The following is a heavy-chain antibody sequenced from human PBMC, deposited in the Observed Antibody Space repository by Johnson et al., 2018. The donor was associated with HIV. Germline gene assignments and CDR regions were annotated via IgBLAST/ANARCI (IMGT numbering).Heavy chain of an antibody. CDR2: ISGSGGST. CDR1: GFTFSSYA. Sequence: VKLVESGGGLVQPGGSLRLSCAASGFTFSSYAMSWVRQAPGKGLEWVSAISGSGGSTYYADSVKGRFTISRDNSKNTLYLQMNSLRAEDTAVYYCAKDLQYCSGGSCYLIRSAFDIWGQGTMVTVSS. D-gene: IGHD2-15*01. CDR3: AKDLQYCSGGSCYLIRSAFDI. V-gene: IGHV3-23*04. J-gene: IGHJ3*02.